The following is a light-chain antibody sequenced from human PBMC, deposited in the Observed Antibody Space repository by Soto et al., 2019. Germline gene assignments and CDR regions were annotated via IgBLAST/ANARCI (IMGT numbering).Light chain of an antibody. CDR3: QHYGSSLSIT. V-gene: IGKV3-20*01. Sequence: PGERATLSCRASQSVSSSYLAWYQQKPGQAPRLLIYGASSRATGIPNRFSGSGSGTDFTLTISRLEPEDFAVYYCQHYGSSLSITFGQGTRLEFK. J-gene: IGKJ5*01. CDR2: GAS. CDR1: QSVSSSY.